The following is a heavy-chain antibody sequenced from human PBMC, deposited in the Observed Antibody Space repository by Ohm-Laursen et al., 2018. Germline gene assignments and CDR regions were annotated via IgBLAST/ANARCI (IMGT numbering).Heavy chain of an antibody. CDR1: GDSISSYY. CDR3: ARYNIGSWFDP. CDR2: IYASGTT. D-gene: IGHD6-19*01. J-gene: IGHJ5*02. V-gene: IGHV4-4*07. Sequence: SETLSLTCTVSGDSISSYYWSWIRQPAGKGLEWIGRIYASGTTYYNPSLTSRVTMSLDTSKNQFSLKLSSVTAADTAVYYCARYNIGSWFDPWGQGTLVTVSS.